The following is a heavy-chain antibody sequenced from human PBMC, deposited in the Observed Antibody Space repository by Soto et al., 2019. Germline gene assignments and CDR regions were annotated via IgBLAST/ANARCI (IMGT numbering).Heavy chain of an antibody. D-gene: IGHD6-6*01. Sequence: GGSLRLSCATSGFTFSNYRMNWVREAPGKGLEWVASISGSGKDTFYRDSVKGRFTISRDNAESSLVLQMNSLTVDDTAVYHCARVHLVRTSSYYCGMDVWGPGTTLTVSS. CDR3: ARVHLVRTSSYYCGMDV. J-gene: IGHJ6*02. V-gene: IGHV3-21*06. CDR2: ISGSGKDT. CDR1: GFTFSNYR.